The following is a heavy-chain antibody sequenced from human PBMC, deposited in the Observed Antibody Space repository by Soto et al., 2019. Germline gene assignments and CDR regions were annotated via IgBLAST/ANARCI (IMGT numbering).Heavy chain of an antibody. CDR2: IIPMYGTA. J-gene: IGHJ1*01. CDR3: ARGLSYCSGGSCYIFQQ. Sequence: QVQLVQSGAEVKKPGSSVKVSCRASGGNFDSYAISWVRQAPGQGLEWMGGIIPMYGTANYAQKFQDRVTFTADKSTSTACMDLRSLRSDDTAVFYCARGLSYCSGGSCYIFQQWGQGTLVTVSS. CDR1: GGNFDSYA. V-gene: IGHV1-69*06. D-gene: IGHD2-15*01.